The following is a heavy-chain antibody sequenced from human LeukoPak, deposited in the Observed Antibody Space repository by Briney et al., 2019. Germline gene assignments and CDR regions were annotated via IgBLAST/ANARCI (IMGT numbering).Heavy chain of an antibody. CDR2: IKQDGSEK. CDR1: GFTFSSYW. CDR3: ARVNPGYGSGWSPPDYYYYMDV. Sequence: GGSLRLSCAASGFTFSSYWMSWVRQAPGKGLEWVANIKQDGSEKYYVDSVKGRFTISRDNAKNSLYLQMNSLRAEDTAVYYCARVNPGYGSGWSPPDYYYYMDVWGKGTTVTISS. J-gene: IGHJ6*03. D-gene: IGHD6-19*01. V-gene: IGHV3-7*01.